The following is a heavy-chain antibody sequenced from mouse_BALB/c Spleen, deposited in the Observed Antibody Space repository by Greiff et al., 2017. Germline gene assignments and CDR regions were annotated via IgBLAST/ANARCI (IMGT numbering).Heavy chain of an antibody. D-gene: IGHD2-1*01. CDR3: TRSRGNYVSFDY. CDR1: GYTFTSYW. V-gene: IGHV1-5*01. Sequence: EVQLQQSGTVLARPGASVKMSCKASGYTFTSYWMHWVKQRPGQGLEWIGAIYPGNSDTSYNQKFKGKAKLTAVTSTSTAYMELSSLTNEDSAVYYCTRSRGNYVSFDYWGQGTTLTVSS. CDR2: IYPGNSDT. J-gene: IGHJ2*01.